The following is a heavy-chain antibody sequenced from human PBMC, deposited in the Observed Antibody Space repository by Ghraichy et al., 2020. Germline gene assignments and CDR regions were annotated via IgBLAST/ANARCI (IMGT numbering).Heavy chain of an antibody. CDR3: AKEGGDIVPPWGH. J-gene: IGHJ4*02. Sequence: GGSLRLSCAASGFTFSYYAMSWVRQAPGKGLEWVSAISGSGGSTYYADSVKGRFTISRDNSKNMLYLQMNSLRAEDTALYYCAKEGGDIVPPWGHWGQGTLVTVSS. V-gene: IGHV3-23*01. D-gene: IGHD2-8*01. CDR1: GFTFSYYA. CDR2: ISGSGGST.